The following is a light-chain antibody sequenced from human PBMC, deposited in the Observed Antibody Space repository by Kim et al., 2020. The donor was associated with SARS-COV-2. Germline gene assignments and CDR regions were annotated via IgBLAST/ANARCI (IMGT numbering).Light chain of an antibody. CDR2: DVS. Sequence: ASLGDRVTITCRASQTLYNFLAWYQQKPGKAPEVLIYDVSNLQTGVPSRFSGSGSGTEFSLTISSLQPDDFATYYCQQYNAYPLTFGGGTKVDIK. CDR1: QTLYNF. J-gene: IGKJ4*01. CDR3: QQYNAYPLT. V-gene: IGKV1-5*01.